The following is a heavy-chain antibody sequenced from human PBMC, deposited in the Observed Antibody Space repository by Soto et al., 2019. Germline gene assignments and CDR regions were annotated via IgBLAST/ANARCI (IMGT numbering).Heavy chain of an antibody. Sequence: GSLRLSCAASGFTFSSYTMNWVRQAPGKGLEWVSYLSTTGSTLFYSDSVQGRFTISRDNAKNSLYLQMNSLRDEDTAVYYCARDSDSSGWYYFDYWGQGALVTVSS. D-gene: IGHD6-19*01. V-gene: IGHV3-48*02. CDR2: LSTTGSTL. J-gene: IGHJ4*02. CDR3: ARDSDSSGWYYFDY. CDR1: GFTFSSYT.